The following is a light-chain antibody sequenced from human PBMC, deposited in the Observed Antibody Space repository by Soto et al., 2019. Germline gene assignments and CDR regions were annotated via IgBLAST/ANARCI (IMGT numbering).Light chain of an antibody. CDR1: SSDVGGYNY. CDR3: SSYTSSRGVV. Sequence: QSALTQPASVSGSPGQSITISCTGTSSDVGGYNYVSWYQQHPGKAPKLMIYEVSNRPSGVSNRFSGSQSGNTASLTISGLQAEDEADYYCSSYTSSRGVVFGGGTKVTVL. CDR2: EVS. V-gene: IGLV2-14*01. J-gene: IGLJ2*01.